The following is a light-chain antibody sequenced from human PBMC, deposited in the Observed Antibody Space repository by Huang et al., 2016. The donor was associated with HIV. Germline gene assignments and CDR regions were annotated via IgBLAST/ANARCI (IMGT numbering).Light chain of an antibody. V-gene: IGKV3-15*01. Sequence: EIVMTQSPATLSVSPGERATLSCRASQSISNNLAWYQQKPGQAPRLLVYGASTRATGVPVRFSGSGSGTVFTLTSSSLQFEDSAVYYCQQYNDWLSLTFGGGTKVGIK. CDR3: QQYNDWLSLT. CDR2: GAS. CDR1: QSISNN. J-gene: IGKJ4*01.